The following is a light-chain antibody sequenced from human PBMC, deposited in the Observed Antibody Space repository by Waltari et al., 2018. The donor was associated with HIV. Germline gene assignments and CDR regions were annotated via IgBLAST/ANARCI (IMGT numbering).Light chain of an antibody. CDR3: QTWGAGILV. J-gene: IGLJ3*02. CDR1: GGHSHYA. CDR2: LNRDGSH. V-gene: IGLV4-69*01. Sequence: QLVLTQSPSSSASLGSSVKLTCTLSGGHSHYAIAWHQQQPEQGPRYLMKLNRDGSHSKGDGIPDRFSGSSSGPERYLTISSLRSEDEGDYYGQTWGAGILVFGGGTKLTVL.